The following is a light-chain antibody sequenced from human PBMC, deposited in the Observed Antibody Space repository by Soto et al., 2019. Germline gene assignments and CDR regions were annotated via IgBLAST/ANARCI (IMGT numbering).Light chain of an antibody. V-gene: IGKV1-39*01. CDR1: QSISSF. Sequence: DIQMTQSPSSLSASVGDRVTITCRASQSISSFLNWYQKKPGKAPKLLIYAASSLQSGVPSRFSGSGSGTDFTLTISSLQPEEFATYYCQQSYSTPRTFGQGTKVEIK. CDR3: QQSYSTPRT. CDR2: AAS. J-gene: IGKJ1*01.